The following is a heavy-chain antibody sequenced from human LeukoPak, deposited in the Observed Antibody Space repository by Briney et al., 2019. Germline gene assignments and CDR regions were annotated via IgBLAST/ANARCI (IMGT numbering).Heavy chain of an antibody. V-gene: IGHV4-34*01. CDR2: INHSGST. D-gene: IGHD6-19*01. Sequence: PGGSLRLSCAASGFTFSSYAMSWVRQPPGKGLEWIGEINHSGSTNYNPSLKSRVTISVDTSKNQFSLKLSSVTAADTAVYYCARKNSSGWPYYYYGMDVWGQGTTVTVSS. CDR1: GFTFSSYA. J-gene: IGHJ6*02. CDR3: ARKNSSGWPYYYYGMDV.